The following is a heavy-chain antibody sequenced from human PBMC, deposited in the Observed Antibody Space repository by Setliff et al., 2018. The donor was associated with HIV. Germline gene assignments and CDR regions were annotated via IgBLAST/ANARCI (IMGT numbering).Heavy chain of an antibody. V-gene: IGHV4-31*03. CDR2: IFHSGDT. CDR1: GVSVGSGDYY. J-gene: IGHJ4*02. CDR3: ARGRGSSSSWPIDY. D-gene: IGHD6-13*01. Sequence: SETLSLTCSVSGVSVGSGDYYWHWIRQHPEKALEWIGYIFHSGDTYYNPSLKSRISMSVDTSKNQFSLELTSLTAADTAVYFCARGRGSSSSWPIDYWGQGTLVTVSS.